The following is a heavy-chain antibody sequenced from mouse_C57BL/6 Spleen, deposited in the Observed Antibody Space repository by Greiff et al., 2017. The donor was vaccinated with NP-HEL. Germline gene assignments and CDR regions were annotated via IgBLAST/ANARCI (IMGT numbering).Heavy chain of an antibody. Sequence: EVQLQQSGAELVRPGASVKLSCTASGFNIKDDYMHWVKQRPEQGLEWIGWIDPENGDTEYASKFQGKATITADTSSNTAYLQLSSLTSEDTAVYYCTIFYYYGSSYVGYAMDYWGQGTSVTVSS. CDR2: IDPENGDT. CDR1: GFNIKDDY. D-gene: IGHD1-1*01. V-gene: IGHV14-4*01. J-gene: IGHJ4*01. CDR3: TIFYYYGSSYVGYAMDY.